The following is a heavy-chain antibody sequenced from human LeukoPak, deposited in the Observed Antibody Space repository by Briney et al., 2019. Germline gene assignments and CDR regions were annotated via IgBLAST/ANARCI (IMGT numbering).Heavy chain of an antibody. CDR1: GFTVSSYS. D-gene: IGHD3-10*01. Sequence: GGSLRLSCAASGFTVSSYSMNWVRQAPGKGLEWVAVIWNDGSNKYYADSVKGRFTISRDNSKNTLYLQMNSLRAEDTAVYSCARASGPFDYWGQGTLVTVSS. J-gene: IGHJ4*02. V-gene: IGHV3-33*08. CDR2: IWNDGSNK. CDR3: ARASGPFDY.